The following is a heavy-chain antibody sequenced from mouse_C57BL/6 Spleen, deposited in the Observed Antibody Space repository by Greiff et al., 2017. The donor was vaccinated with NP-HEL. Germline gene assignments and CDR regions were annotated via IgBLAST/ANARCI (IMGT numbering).Heavy chain of an antibody. D-gene: IGHD1-1*01. CDR2: INPNNGGT. Sequence: QVQLQQPGTELVKPGASVKLSCKASGYTFTSYWMHWVKQRPGQGLEWIGYINPNNGGTSYNQKFKGKATLTVNKSSSTAYMELRSLTSEDSAVYYCATLYYYGSSYYFDYWGQGTTLTVSS. CDR1: GYTFTSYW. V-gene: IGHV1-53*01. J-gene: IGHJ2*01. CDR3: ATLYYYGSSYYFDY.